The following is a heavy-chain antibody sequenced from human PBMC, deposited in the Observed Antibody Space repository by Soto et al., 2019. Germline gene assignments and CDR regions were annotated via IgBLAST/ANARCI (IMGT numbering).Heavy chain of an antibody. D-gene: IGHD1-7*01. Sequence: PGGSLRLSFAASGFTFSRYAMNWVHQAPGKGLEWVSAISGSGGSTYYADSVKGRFTISRDSSKNTLYLQMNSLRAEDTAVYYCAKGNSWSPALVLDIWGQGTMVTVSS. CDR1: GFTFSRYA. V-gene: IGHV3-23*01. CDR3: AKGNSWSPALVLDI. J-gene: IGHJ3*02. CDR2: ISGSGGST.